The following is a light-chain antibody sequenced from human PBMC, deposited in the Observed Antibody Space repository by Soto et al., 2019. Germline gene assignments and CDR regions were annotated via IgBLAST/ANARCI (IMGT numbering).Light chain of an antibody. J-gene: IGLJ1*01. CDR1: STDVGDFNF. V-gene: IGLV2-11*01. CDR3: CSYAGTYTRV. Sequence: QSVLTQPASVSGSPGQSITISCTGTSTDVGDFNFVSWYQQHPGKAPKLLIYDVNKRPSGVPYRFSGSKSGNTASLTISGLQAGDEADYYCCSYAGTYTRVFGTGTRSPS. CDR2: DVN.